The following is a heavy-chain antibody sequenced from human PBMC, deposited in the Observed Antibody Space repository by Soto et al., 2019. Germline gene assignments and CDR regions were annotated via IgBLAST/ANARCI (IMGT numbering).Heavy chain of an antibody. D-gene: IGHD3-3*01. CDR2: INPSGGST. Sequence: ASVKVSCKTSGYTITRYYVHWVRQAPGQGLEWMGIINPSGGSTSYAQKFQGRVTMTRDTSTSTVYMELSSLRSEDTAVYYCARAKDFWSGYYSANWFDPWGQGTLVTVSS. CDR1: GYTITRYY. CDR3: ARAKDFWSGYYSANWFDP. V-gene: IGHV1-46*01. J-gene: IGHJ5*02.